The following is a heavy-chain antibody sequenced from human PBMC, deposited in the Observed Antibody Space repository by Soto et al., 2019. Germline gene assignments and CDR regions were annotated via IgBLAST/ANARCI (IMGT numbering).Heavy chain of an antibody. CDR1: GYTFINYG. V-gene: IGHV1-18*01. CDR3: ACLSWDSYGPLNDY. CDR2: ISADNGKT. Sequence: ASVKVSCKASGYTFINYGISWVRQAPGQGLEWMGWISADNGKTDYVQELQGRVTMTTDTSTTTAYMELGSLRSDDTAMYYCACLSWDSYGPLNDYWSQGTLVTGSS. D-gene: IGHD5-18*01. J-gene: IGHJ4*02.